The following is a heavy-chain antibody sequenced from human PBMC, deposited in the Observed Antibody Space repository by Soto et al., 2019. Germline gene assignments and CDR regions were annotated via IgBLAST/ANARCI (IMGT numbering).Heavy chain of an antibody. Sequence: ASVKVSCKASGYTFSGCYIHWLRQAPGQGLEWMGWINPNSGGTNYAQKFQGRVTMTRDTSISTAYMELSRLRSDATAVYYCARGVSFWSAAVSHYYGMDVWGQGTTVTVSS. CDR3: ARGVSFWSAAVSHYYGMDV. V-gene: IGHV1-2*02. D-gene: IGHD3-3*01. J-gene: IGHJ6*02. CDR1: GYTFSGCY. CDR2: INPNSGGT.